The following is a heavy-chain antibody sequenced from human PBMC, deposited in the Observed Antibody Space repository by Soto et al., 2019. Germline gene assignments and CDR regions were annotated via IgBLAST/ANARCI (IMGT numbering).Heavy chain of an antibody. D-gene: IGHD6-25*01. J-gene: IGHJ6*02. CDR3: ASSGWYDYYYGMDV. CDR2: ISYDGSNK. V-gene: IGHV3-30-3*01. Sequence: QVQLVESGGGVVQPGRSLRLSCAASGFTFSSYAMHWVRQAPGKEMEWVAVISYDGSNKYYADSVTGRFTISRDNSKNKLYLQMNSLRADDTAVYYCASSGWYDYYYGMDVWGQGTTVTVSS. CDR1: GFTFSSYA.